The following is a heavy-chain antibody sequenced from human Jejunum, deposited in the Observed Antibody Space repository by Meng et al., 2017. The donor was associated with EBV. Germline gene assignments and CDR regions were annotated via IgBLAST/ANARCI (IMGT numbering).Heavy chain of an antibody. CDR3: HTYCSGGSCPHLFDS. D-gene: IGHD2-15*01. V-gene: IGHV1-69-2*01. Sequence: EVQLVQSGAEVNKPGATVKISCKVSGVSFTDYYIHWVRQAPGKGLEWVGLIDAEDGETIYAEKFQGRVTTSADTSTDTAYLELSRLRSDDTAVYYCHTYCSGGSCPHLFDSWGQGTLVTVSS. J-gene: IGHJ4*02. CDR1: GVSFTDYY. CDR2: IDAEDGET.